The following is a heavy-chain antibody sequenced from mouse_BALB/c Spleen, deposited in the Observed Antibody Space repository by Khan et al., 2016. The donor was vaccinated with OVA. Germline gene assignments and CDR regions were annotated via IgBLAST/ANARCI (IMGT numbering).Heavy chain of an antibody. CDR3: VRGGAAYYRNDGGAMNY. Sequence: LVESGPELKKPGETVRISCKASGYTFTTAGMQWVQKMPGKGLKWIGWINTHSGVPKYVEDFKGRFVISFETSASTAYLQITNLKDEDTATYLCVRGGAAYYRNDGGAMNYWGQGTSVTLSS. CDR2: INTHSGVP. J-gene: IGHJ4*01. D-gene: IGHD2-14*01. CDR1: GYTFTTAG. V-gene: IGHV9-4*02.